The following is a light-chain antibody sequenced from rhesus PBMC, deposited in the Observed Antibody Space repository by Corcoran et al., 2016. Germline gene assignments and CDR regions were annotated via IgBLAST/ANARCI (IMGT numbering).Light chain of an antibody. J-gene: IGKJ4*01. CDR1: QSLLRSNGFNG. CDR3: MQVLQIPFT. Sequence: DIVMTQTPLSLPVTVGEPASISCRSSQSLLRSNGFNGLNWYLQRPGQSPQLRISRGSDRASGVPDRFSCVGASTDFTLKISRVEAEDVGVYYCMQVLQIPFTFGGETKVEI. CDR2: RGS. V-gene: IGKV2-60*01.